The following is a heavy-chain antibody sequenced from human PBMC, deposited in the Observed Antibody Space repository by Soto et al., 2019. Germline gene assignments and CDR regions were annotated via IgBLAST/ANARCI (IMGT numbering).Heavy chain of an antibody. V-gene: IGHV4-61*01. CDR2: IYYSGST. CDR1: GGSVSSGSYY. CDR3: ARRPLGYYYDSSDY. J-gene: IGHJ4*02. D-gene: IGHD3-22*01. Sequence: SETLSLTCTVSGGSVSSGSYYWSWIRQPPGKGLEWIGYIYYSGSTNYNPSLKSRVTISVDTSKNQFSLKLSSVTAADTAVYYCARRPLGYYYDSSDYWGQGTLVTVSS.